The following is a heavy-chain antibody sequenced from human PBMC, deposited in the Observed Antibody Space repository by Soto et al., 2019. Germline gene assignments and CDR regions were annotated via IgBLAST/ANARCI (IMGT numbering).Heavy chain of an antibody. V-gene: IGHV1-2*02. D-gene: IGHD3-10*01. Sequence: QVQLVQSGAEMKEPGDSVRVSCEASGYTFTSYYIHWVRQAPGQGLEWMGWINPKFGDTTYAQDFQGRVSMTRDRSISPVYMELSRLTSDDTAIYYCARNMDYYYGPGSGNGHGFWGQGTTVTVFS. J-gene: IGHJ6*02. CDR1: GYTFTSYY. CDR3: ARNMDYYYGPGSGNGHGF. CDR2: INPKFGDT.